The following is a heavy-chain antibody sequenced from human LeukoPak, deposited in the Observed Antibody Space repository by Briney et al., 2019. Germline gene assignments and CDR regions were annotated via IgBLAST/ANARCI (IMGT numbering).Heavy chain of an antibody. V-gene: IGHV1-2*02. Sequence: ASVKVSCKASGCTFTGYYIHWVRQAPGQGLEWMGWINPNSGDTKYAQKFQGRVTMIRDTSISTAYMELSRLRSDDTAVYYCARGDDFWSGYVEYWGQGTLATVSS. CDR1: GCTFTGYY. D-gene: IGHD3-3*01. J-gene: IGHJ4*02. CDR2: INPNSGDT. CDR3: ARGDDFWSGYVEY.